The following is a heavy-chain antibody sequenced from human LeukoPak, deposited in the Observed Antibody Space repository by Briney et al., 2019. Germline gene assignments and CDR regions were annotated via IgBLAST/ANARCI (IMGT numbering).Heavy chain of an antibody. D-gene: IGHD2/OR15-2a*01. CDR2: ISSSGSTI. J-gene: IGHJ4*02. CDR1: GFTFSSHG. CDR3: ARNFYRFLRGVFDY. V-gene: IGHV3-48*03. Sequence: TGGSLRLSCAASGFTFSSHGVNWVRQAPGKGLEWISYISSSGSTIYYADSVKGRFTISRDNAKNSLYLQMNSLRAEDTAVYYCARNFYRFLRGVFDYWGQGTLVTVSS.